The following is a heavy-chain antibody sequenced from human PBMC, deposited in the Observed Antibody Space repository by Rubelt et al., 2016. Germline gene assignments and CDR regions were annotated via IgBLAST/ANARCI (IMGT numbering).Heavy chain of an antibody. J-gene: IGHJ6*02. Sequence: QVQLQQWGAGLLKPSETLSLTCAVYGGSFSGYYWSWIRQPPGKGLEWMGEINHSGSTNYNPSLKSRVTISVDTSKNQVSLKLSSVTAADTAVYYCARGRMGFHYYYYGMDVWGQGTTVTVSS. V-gene: IGHV4-34*01. CDR1: GGSFSGYY. CDR2: INHSGST. D-gene: IGHD1-26*01. CDR3: ARGRMGFHYYYYGMDV.